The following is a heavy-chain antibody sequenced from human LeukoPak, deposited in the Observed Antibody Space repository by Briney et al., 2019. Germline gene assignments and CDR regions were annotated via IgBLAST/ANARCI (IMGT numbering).Heavy chain of an antibody. CDR1: GFTFSSYG. Sequence: QPGGSLRLSCAASGFTFSSYGMHWVRQAPGKGLEWVAVIWYDGSNKYYADSVKVRFTISRDNSKNTLYLQMNSLRAEDTAVYYCAKAPRGGGSMVVTSFDYWGQGTLVTVSS. D-gene: IGHD4/OR15-4a*01. CDR3: AKAPRGGGSMVVTSFDY. V-gene: IGHV3-33*06. CDR2: IWYDGSNK. J-gene: IGHJ4*02.